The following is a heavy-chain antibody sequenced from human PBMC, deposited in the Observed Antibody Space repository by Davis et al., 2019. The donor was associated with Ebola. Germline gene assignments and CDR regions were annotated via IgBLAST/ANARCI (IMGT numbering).Heavy chain of an antibody. Sequence: GGSLRLSCSASGFIFSTYVMNWVRQIPGKGLEWVSGISGGGYTTDYADSVKGRFTIPRDNSKTTLYLHMNSLRAEDTAIYYCAKELVTGSSYYLDYWGQGTLVTVSS. J-gene: IGHJ4*02. V-gene: IGHV3-23*01. CDR1: GFIFSTYV. D-gene: IGHD3-9*01. CDR2: ISGGGYTT. CDR3: AKELVTGSSYYLDY.